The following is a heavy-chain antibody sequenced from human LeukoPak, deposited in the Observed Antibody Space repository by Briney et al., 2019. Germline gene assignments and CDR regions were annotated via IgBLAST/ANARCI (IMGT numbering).Heavy chain of an antibody. CDR2: TYHSGST. CDR3: ARHQKYYDFWSGYHKGAFDI. J-gene: IGHJ3*02. CDR1: GYSISSGYY. D-gene: IGHD3-3*01. Sequence: SETLSLTCAVSGYSISSGYYWGWIRQPPGKGLEWIGSTYHSGSTYYDPSLKSRVTISVDTSKNQFSLKLSSVTAADTAVYYCARHQKYYDFWSGYHKGAFDIWGQGTMVTVSS. V-gene: IGHV4-38-2*01.